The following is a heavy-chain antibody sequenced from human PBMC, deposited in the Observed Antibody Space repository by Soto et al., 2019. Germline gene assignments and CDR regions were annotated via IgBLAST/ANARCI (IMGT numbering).Heavy chain of an antibody. Sequence: GASVKGSCKASGGTFSSYAISWVRPAPGQGLEWMGGIIPIFGTANYAQKFQGRVTITADKSTSTAYMELSSLRSEDTAVYYCARDITMVRGVSYYYYGMDVWGQGTTVTVSS. J-gene: IGHJ6*02. CDR1: GGTFSSYA. CDR2: IIPIFGTA. V-gene: IGHV1-69*06. D-gene: IGHD3-10*01. CDR3: ARDITMVRGVSYYYYGMDV.